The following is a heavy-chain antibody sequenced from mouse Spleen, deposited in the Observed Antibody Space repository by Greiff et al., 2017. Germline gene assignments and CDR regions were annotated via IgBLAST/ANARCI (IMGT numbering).Heavy chain of an antibody. CDR3: ARDPNYGSSYGFDY. CDR1: GYSITSGYY. Sequence: ESGPGLVKPCQSLSLTCSVTGYSITSGYYWNWIRQFPGNKLEWMGYISYDGSNNYNPSLKNRISITRDTSKNQFFLKLNSVTTEDTATYYCARDPNYGSSYGFDYWGQGTTLTVSS. J-gene: IGHJ2*01. V-gene: IGHV3-6*01. CDR2: ISYDGSN. D-gene: IGHD1-1*01.